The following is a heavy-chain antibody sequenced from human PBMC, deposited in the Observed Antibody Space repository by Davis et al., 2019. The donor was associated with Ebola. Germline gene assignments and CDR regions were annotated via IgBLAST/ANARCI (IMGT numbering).Heavy chain of an antibody. J-gene: IGHJ6*02. D-gene: IGHD4-17*01. CDR3: ARGNYGDYIVLYYYNMDV. CDR2: IHHSGRAT. CDR1: DYSISSGYY. Sequence: GSLRLSCIVSDYSISSGYYWGWIRQPPGKGLEWIGSIHHSGRATSYNPSLRSRVTISVDTSKNQFSLKLSSVTAADTAVYYCARGNYGDYIVLYYYNMDVWGQGTTVTVSS. V-gene: IGHV4-38-2*02.